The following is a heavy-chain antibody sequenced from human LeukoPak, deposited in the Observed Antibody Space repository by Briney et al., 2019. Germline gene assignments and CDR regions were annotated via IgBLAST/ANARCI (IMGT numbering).Heavy chain of an antibody. J-gene: IGHJ1*01. CDR2: INTNTGNP. CDR1: GFTFSSYA. Sequence: GGSLRLSCAASGFTFSSYAMHWVRQAPGQGLEWMGWINTNTGNPTYAQGFTGRFVFSLDTSVSTAYLQISSLKAEDTAVYYCARESDDYYDSSGFLQHWGQGTLVTVSS. CDR3: ARESDDYYDSSGFLQH. D-gene: IGHD3-22*01. V-gene: IGHV7-4-1*02.